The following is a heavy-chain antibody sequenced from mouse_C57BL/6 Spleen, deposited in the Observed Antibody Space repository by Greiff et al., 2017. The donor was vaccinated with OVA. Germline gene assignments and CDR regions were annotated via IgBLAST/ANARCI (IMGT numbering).Heavy chain of an antibody. CDR2: ILPGSGST. D-gene: IGHD2-5*01. CDR1: GYTFTGYW. V-gene: IGHV1-9*01. J-gene: IGHJ3*01. CDR3: AREGGPYSNYAWFAY. Sequence: QVQLQQSGAELMKPGASVKLSCKATGYTFTGYWIEWVKQRPGHGLEWIGEILPGSGSTNNNEKFKGKATFTANTSSNPAYMQLSLLTTKDSANYSCAREGGPYSNYAWFAYWGQGTLVTVSA.